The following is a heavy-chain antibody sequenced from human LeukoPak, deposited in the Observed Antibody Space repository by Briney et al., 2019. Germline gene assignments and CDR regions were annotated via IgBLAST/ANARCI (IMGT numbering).Heavy chain of an antibody. V-gene: IGHV3-33*01. CDR3: ARDPLEWLFDY. Sequence: GGSLRLSCAASGFTFSSYGMHWVRQAPGNRLEWVAVIWYDGSNKYYADSVKGRFTISRDNSKNTLYLQMNSLRAEDTAVYYCARDPLEWLFDYWGQGTLVTVSS. CDR1: GFTFSSYG. D-gene: IGHD3-3*01. J-gene: IGHJ4*02. CDR2: IWYDGSNK.